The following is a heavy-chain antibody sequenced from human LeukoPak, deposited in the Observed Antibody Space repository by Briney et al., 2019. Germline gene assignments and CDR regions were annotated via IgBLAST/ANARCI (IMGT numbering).Heavy chain of an antibody. V-gene: IGHV3-23*01. CDR1: GFTFSSYW. CDR2: ISAGGGNT. J-gene: IGHJ4*02. D-gene: IGHD6-19*01. Sequence: PGGSLRLSCAASGFTFSSYWMSWVRHSSGKGLDWVSAISAGGGNTYYADSVKGRFTISRDNSKNTLYLHINSLRAEDTALYYCAKINRGQVAGHVDFWGQGTLVSVSS. CDR3: AKINRGQVAGHVDF.